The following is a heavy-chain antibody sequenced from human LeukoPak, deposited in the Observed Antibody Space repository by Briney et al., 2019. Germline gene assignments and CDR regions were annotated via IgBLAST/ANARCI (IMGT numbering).Heavy chain of an antibody. CDR2: ISRSGGST. Sequence: GGSLRLSCAASGFTFSSYAMSWVRQAPGKGLEWVSAISRSGGSTYYADSVKGRFTISRDNSKNTLYLQMNSLRAEDTAVYYCAKDQYIAVAGKGVEKYNWFDPWGQGTLVTVSS. V-gene: IGHV3-23*01. CDR1: GFTFSSYA. CDR3: AKDQYIAVAGKGVEKYNWFDP. J-gene: IGHJ5*02. D-gene: IGHD6-19*01.